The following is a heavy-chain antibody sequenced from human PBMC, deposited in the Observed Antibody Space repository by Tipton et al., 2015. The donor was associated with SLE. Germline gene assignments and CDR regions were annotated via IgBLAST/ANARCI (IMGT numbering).Heavy chain of an antibody. V-gene: IGHV3-30*02. Sequence: QLVQSGGGLVQPGGSLRLSCVASGFIFSNFGMHWVRQAPGKGLEWVAFLRNDESKFYPESVKGRFTISRDKPKNTVYLQMNSLTGEDTARYYCTKDNPVLHFWRQGRVVTVSS. J-gene: IGHJ4*02. D-gene: IGHD6-6*01. CDR2: LRNDESK. CDR3: TKDNPVLHF. CDR1: GFIFSNFG.